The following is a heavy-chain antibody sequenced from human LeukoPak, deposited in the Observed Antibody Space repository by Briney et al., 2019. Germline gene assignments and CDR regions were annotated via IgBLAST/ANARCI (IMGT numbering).Heavy chain of an antibody. D-gene: IGHD3-16*01. V-gene: IGHV1-18*01. CDR2: ISAYNGAT. J-gene: IGHJ4*02. CDR1: GYTFTNYG. Sequence: ASVKVSCKXSGYTFTNYGISWVRQAPGQGLEWMGWISAYNGATNYARKFQGRVAMTTDTSTSTAYMELGSLRSDDTAVYYCARDRSYGPYNFEDWGQGTLVTVSS. CDR3: ARDRSYGPYNFED.